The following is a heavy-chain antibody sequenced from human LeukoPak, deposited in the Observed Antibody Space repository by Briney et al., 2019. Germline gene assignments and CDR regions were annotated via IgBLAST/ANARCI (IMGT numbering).Heavy chain of an antibody. CDR1: GYTFTSYG. D-gene: IGHD3-10*01. CDR2: INTNTGNP. CDR3: ARGMRYSSSSGKTMVRGVIGY. J-gene: IGHJ4*02. V-gene: IGHV7-4-1*02. Sequence: ASVKVSCKASGYTFTSYGLNWVRQAPGQGLEWMGWINTNTGNPTYAQGFTGRFVFSLDTSVSTAYLQISSLKAEDTAVYYCARGMRYSSSSGKTMVRGVIGYWGQGTLVTVSS.